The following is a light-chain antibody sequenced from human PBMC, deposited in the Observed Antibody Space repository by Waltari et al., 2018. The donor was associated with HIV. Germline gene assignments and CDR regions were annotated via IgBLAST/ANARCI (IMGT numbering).Light chain of an antibody. CDR3: TTWGGSLSGPV. Sequence: QSVLTQPPSVSGTPGQRVTISCSGSRSNIGSNYVYWYQQLPGTAPKLLIYRTHQRPSGVPDRFSGSKSGTSASRAISGLRSEDEGDYHCTTWGGSLSGPVFGGGTKVTVL. V-gene: IGLV1-47*01. CDR1: RSNIGSNY. CDR2: RTH. J-gene: IGLJ3*02.